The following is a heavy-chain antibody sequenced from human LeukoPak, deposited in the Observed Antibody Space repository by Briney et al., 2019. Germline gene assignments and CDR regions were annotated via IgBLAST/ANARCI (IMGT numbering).Heavy chain of an antibody. CDR1: GGSISSSSYY. CDR3: ARATPLTSYFDY. J-gene: IGHJ4*02. Sequence: SETLSLTCTVSGGSISSSSYYWGWIRQPPGKGLEWIGSIYYSGSTNYNPSLKSRVTISVDKSKNQFSLKLSSVTAADTAVYYCARATPLTSYFDYWGQGTLVTVSS. CDR2: IYYSGST. V-gene: IGHV4-39*07.